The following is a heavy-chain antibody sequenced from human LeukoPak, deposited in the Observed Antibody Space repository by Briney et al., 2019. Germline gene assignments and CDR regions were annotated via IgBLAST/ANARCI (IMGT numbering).Heavy chain of an antibody. J-gene: IGHJ6*02. CDR1: GGSISTNNW. Sequence: PSETLSLTCAVSGGSISTNNWWTWVRQPPGEGLEWIGEIYHSGSTTFNPSIKPRVTISVDKSKNQFSLKLSSVTAADTAVYYCVRKTLLGVSPYYFNAMDVWGQGTTVTVSS. V-gene: IGHV4-4*02. CDR3: VRKTLLGVSPYYFNAMDV. CDR2: IYHSGST. D-gene: IGHD3-3*01.